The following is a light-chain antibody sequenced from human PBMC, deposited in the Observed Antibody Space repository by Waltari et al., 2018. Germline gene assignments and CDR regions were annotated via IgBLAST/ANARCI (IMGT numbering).Light chain of an antibody. V-gene: IGLV2-14*03. CDR3: SSYTTSSAPGV. CDR1: DSDVGAYDF. J-gene: IGLJ1*01. Sequence: QSALTQPASVSGSPGQSITISCSGTDSDVGAYDFVSWYQQPPGKAPHLIIYDVSNRPAGISNRFSASKSGNTASLTISGLQAEDEADYYCSSYTTSSAPGVFGTGTRVTVL. CDR2: DVS.